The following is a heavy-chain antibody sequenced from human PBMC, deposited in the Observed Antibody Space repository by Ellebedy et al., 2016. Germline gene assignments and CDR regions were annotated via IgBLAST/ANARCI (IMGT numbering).Heavy chain of an antibody. CDR2: IYPGDSDT. D-gene: IGHD6-19*01. CDR1: GYSFTSYW. Sequence: KVSCXGSGYSFTSYWIGWVRQMPGKGLEWMGIIYPGDSDTRYSPSFQGQVTISADKSISTAYLQWSSLKASDTAMYYCARSIAVADYYYYGMDVWGQGTTVTVSS. J-gene: IGHJ6*02. CDR3: ARSIAVADYYYYGMDV. V-gene: IGHV5-51*01.